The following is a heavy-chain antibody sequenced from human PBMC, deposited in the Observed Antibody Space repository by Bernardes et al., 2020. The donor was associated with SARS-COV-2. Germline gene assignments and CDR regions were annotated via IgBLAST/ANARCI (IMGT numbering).Heavy chain of an antibody. J-gene: IGHJ6*02. Sequence: GGSLRLSCAASGFTFDDSGMSWVRQAPGKGLAWVSGINWNGGSTGYADSVKGRFTISRDNAKNSLYLQMNSLRAEDTAVYYCARDSGSSSWYYYYGMDVWGQGTTVTVSS. D-gene: IGHD6-13*01. CDR1: GFTFDDSG. CDR2: INWNGGST. V-gene: IGHV3-20*04. CDR3: ARDSGSSSWYYYYGMDV.